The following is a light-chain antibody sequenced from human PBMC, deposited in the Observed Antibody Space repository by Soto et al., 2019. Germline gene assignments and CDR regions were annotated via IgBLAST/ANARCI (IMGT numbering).Light chain of an antibody. Sequence: EIVLTQSPGTLSLSPGERATLSCRASRSVSYPFLAWYQQKPGQAPRLLIHDASRRATGIPDRFSGSGSGTDFSLTISTLEPEDSAVYYCQQYGTSPLTFGGGTKVDIK. CDR2: DAS. J-gene: IGKJ4*01. CDR1: RSVSYPF. V-gene: IGKV3-20*01. CDR3: QQYGTSPLT.